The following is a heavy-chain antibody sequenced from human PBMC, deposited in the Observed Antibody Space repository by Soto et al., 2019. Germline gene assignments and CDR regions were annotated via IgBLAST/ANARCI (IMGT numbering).Heavy chain of an antibody. Sequence: EVQLLESGGGLVQPGGSLRLSCAASGFTISSNAMYWVRQAPGKGLEWVSAISERGDTTHYADSVKGRFTISRDTSKNNLYLQPNTLRADDTAVYYCAKDKPGTTSFDYWGQGTLVTVSS. CDR2: ISERGDTT. V-gene: IGHV3-23*01. D-gene: IGHD1-1*01. CDR3: AKDKPGTTSFDY. CDR1: GFTISSNA. J-gene: IGHJ4*02.